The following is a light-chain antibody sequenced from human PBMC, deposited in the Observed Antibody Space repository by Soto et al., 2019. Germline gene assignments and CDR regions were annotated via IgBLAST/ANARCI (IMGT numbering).Light chain of an antibody. CDR3: SSYTSSSTVV. J-gene: IGLJ3*02. V-gene: IGLV2-14*01. CDR1: SSDVGGYKY. CDR2: EVS. Sequence: QSVLTQPASVSGSPGQSITISCTGTSSDVGGYKYVSWYQQHPGKAPKLMIYEVSNRPSGVSNRFSGSKSGNTASLTISGLRAEDEADYYCSSYTSSSTVVFGGGTKLTVL.